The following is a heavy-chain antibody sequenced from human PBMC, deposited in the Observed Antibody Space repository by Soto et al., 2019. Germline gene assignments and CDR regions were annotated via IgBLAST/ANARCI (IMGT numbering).Heavy chain of an antibody. J-gene: IGHJ4*02. CDR1: GYMFTTYG. CDR3: AGRGGGMAARRLEY. CDR2: ISAYNGNK. Sequence: QVQLVQSGGEVKKPGASVEVSCRTSGYMFTTYGMSWVRQAPGQGLEWMAWISAYNGNKKYAQKFQGRVSMPTATATSTVSTEPGNLTPDETGTYFCAGRGGGMAARRLEYWGQGTLVPVSS. V-gene: IGHV1-18*04. D-gene: IGHD6-6*01.